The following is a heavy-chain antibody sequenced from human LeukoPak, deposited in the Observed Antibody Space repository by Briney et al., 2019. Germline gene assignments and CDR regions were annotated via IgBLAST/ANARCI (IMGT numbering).Heavy chain of an antibody. D-gene: IGHD2-15*01. CDR3: VVGGSPGY. CDR2: ISTDGYTT. Sequence: GGSLRLSCVGSGFTFSNGWMNWVRQAPRKGLVWVSRISTDGYTTDYADFVQGRFTASRDNTKNTWSLEMNSLRAEDTAVYYCVVGGSPGYWGQGTLVTVSS. J-gene: IGHJ4*02. V-gene: IGHV3-74*01. CDR1: GFTFSNGW.